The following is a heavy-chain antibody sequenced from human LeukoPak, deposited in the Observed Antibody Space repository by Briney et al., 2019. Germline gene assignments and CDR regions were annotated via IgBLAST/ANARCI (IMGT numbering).Heavy chain of an antibody. CDR1: GFTFSSYG. D-gene: IGHD1-7*01. CDR2: IRYDGSNK. J-gene: IGHJ3*02. Sequence: GESLKISCAASGFTFSSYGMHWVRQAPGKGLEWVAFIRYDGSNKYYADSVKGRFTISRDNSKNTLYLQMNSLRAEDTAVYYCAKDLRELIPFDIWGQGTMVTVSS. V-gene: IGHV3-30*02. CDR3: AKDLRELIPFDI.